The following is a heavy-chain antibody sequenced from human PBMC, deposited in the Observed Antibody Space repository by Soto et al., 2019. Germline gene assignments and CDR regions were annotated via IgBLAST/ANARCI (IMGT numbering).Heavy chain of an antibody. CDR2: SNAGNGNT. CDR3: ARGYCSGGSCSVLVDY. V-gene: IGHV1-3*01. J-gene: IGHJ4*02. CDR1: GYTFTSYA. Sequence: ASVKVSCKASGYTFTSYAMHWVRQGPGQRLEWMGWSNAGNGNTKYSQKFQGRVTITRDTSASTAYMELSSLRSEDTAVYYCARGYCSGGSCSVLVDYWGQGTLVTVSS. D-gene: IGHD2-15*01.